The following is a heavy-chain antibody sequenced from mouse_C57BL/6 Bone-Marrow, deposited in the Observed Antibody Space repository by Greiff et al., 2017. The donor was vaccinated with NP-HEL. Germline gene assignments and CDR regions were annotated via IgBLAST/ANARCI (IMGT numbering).Heavy chain of an antibody. V-gene: IGHV1-50*01. CDR3: ARHYSNYVGYAMDY. J-gene: IGHJ4*01. CDR2: IDPSDSYT. CDR1: GYTFTSYW. Sequence: VKLQESGAELVKPGASVKLSCKASGYTFTSYWMQWVKQRPGQGLEWIGEIDPSDSYTNYNQKFKGKATLTVDTSSSTAYMQLSSLTSEDSAVYYCARHYSNYVGYAMDYWGQGTSVTVSS. D-gene: IGHD2-5*01.